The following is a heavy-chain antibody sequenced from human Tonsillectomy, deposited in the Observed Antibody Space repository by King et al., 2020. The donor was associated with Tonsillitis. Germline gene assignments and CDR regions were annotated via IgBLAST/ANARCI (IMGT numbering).Heavy chain of an antibody. CDR2: LDWDDEK. CDR1: GFSLSTDEMR. CDR3: TRSQAGSNWFDP. Sequence: TLKESGPALVKPTQTLTLTCTFSGFSLSTDEMRVSWVRQPPGKALEWLARLDWDDEKFYSTSLKTRLTTSRDTSKNQVVLRMTNMDPGDTATYYCTRSQAGSNWFDPWGRGTLVTVSS. J-gene: IGHJ5*02. V-gene: IGHV2-70*04.